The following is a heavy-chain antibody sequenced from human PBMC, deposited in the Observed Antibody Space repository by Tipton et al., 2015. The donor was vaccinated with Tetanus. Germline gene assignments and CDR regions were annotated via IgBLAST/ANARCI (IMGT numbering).Heavy chain of an antibody. D-gene: IGHD2-8*02. CDR1: GASMSSSSYY. V-gene: IGHV4-39*02. J-gene: IGHJ3*02. Sequence: TLSLTCNVSGASMSSSSYYWDWIRQPPGKGLEWIGSIYYSGSSYYNPSLESRVTISLDTSKNRFSLKLTSVTAADAAVYFCARVLRYSTRGGWDDAFDIWGQGTMVTVSS. CDR2: IYYSGSS. CDR3: ARVLRYSTRGGWDDAFDI.